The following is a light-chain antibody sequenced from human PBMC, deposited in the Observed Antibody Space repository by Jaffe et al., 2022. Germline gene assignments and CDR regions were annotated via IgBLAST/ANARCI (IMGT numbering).Light chain of an antibody. CDR2: VNNDGSH. J-gene: IGLJ2*01. V-gene: IGLV4-69*01. CDR3: QTWGTALGVVV. CDR1: SEHSAYA. Sequence: QLMVTQSPSASASLGASVNLTCILTSEHSAYAIAWHQQHPGKGPRYLLKVNNDGSHKRGDGVPDRFSGSSSGTERYLTISGLQSEDEADYYCQTWGTALGVVVFGGGTKLTVL.